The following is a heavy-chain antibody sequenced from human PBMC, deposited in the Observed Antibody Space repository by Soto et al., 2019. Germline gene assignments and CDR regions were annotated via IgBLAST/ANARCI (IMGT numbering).Heavy chain of an antibody. V-gene: IGHV3-33*01. CDR2: IWFDGTRK. CDR1: GFTISTYG. J-gene: IGHJ5*02. CDR3: AVSAAEGWFDP. Sequence: QVQLVESGGGVVQPGRSLRLSCAASGFTISTYGMHWVRQAPGKGLEWVAVIWFDGTRKYYADSVKGRFTISRDTSKNTLYLQMDSLRVEGTAVYYCAVSAAEGWFDPWGQGTLVTVSS. D-gene: IGHD6-13*01.